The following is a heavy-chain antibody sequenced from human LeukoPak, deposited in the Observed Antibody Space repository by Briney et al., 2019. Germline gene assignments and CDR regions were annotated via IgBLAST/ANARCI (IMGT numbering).Heavy chain of an antibody. D-gene: IGHD3-3*01. CDR3: ARATVLRFLEWLGAFDI. V-gene: IGHV1-18*01. J-gene: IGHJ3*02. CDR2: ISAYNGNT. CDR1: GYTLTSYG. Sequence: GASVTVSCKASGYTLTSYGISWVRQAPGQGLEWMGWISAYNGNTNYAQKLQGRVTMTTDTSTSTAYMELRSLRSDDTAVYYCARATVLRFLEWLGAFDIWGQGTMVTVSS.